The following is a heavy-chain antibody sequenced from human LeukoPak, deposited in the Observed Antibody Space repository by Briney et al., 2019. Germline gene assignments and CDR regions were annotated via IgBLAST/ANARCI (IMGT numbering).Heavy chain of an antibody. D-gene: IGHD5-18*01. CDR1: GGSISSYY. J-gene: IGHJ4*02. CDR3: TRASRGYSYGFAEY. CDR2: MYFGGSS. Sequence: SETLSLTCTVSGGSISSYYWSWIRQPPGKGLEWIGYMYFGGSSNYNPSLKSRVTISVDTSKNQLSPNLNSVTAADTAVYYCTRASRGYSYGFAEYWGQGTLVTISS. V-gene: IGHV4-59*01.